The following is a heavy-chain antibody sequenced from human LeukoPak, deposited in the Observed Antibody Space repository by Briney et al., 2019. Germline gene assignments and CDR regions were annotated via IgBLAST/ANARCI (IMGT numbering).Heavy chain of an antibody. V-gene: IGHV4-34*01. D-gene: IGHD4-17*01. CDR1: GGSFSGYY. CDR3: ARVNPGDYDAFDI. CDR2: INHSGST. J-gene: IGHJ3*02. Sequence: SETLSLTCAVYGGSFSGYYWSWIRQPPGKVLEWIGEINHSGSTNYNPSLKSRVTISVDTSKNQFSLKLSSVTAADTAVYYCARVNPGDYDAFDIWGQGTMVTVSS.